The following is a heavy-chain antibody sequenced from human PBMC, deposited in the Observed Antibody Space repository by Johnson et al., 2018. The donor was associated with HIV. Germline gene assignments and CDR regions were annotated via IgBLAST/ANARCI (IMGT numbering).Heavy chain of an antibody. CDR1: GFTFSSYA. D-gene: IGHD5-18*01. V-gene: IGHV3-30-3*01. CDR3: ARVTHIQLWANDAFDI. J-gene: IGHJ3*02. CDR2: ISYDGSNK. Sequence: QVQLVESGGGVVQPGRSLRLSCAASGFTFSSYAMHWVRQAPGKGLEWVAVISYDGSNKYYADSVKGRFTISRDNSKNTLYLQMNSLRAEDTAGYYCARVTHIQLWANDAFDIWGKGQWSPSLQ.